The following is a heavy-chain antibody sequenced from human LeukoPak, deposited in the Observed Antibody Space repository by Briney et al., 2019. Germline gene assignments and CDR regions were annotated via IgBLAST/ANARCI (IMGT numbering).Heavy chain of an antibody. CDR1: GYTFANFV. CDR3: ARAYSSSYNCFDP. V-gene: IGHV1-3*01. D-gene: IGHD6-6*01. CDR2: INAGNGDT. J-gene: IGHJ5*02. Sequence: ASVKVSCKASGYTFANFVMHWVRQASGQRLEWMGWINAGNGDTKYSQKFQGRVTITRGTSASTAYMELSSLRSEDTAVYYCARAYSSSYNCFDPWGQGTLVTVSS.